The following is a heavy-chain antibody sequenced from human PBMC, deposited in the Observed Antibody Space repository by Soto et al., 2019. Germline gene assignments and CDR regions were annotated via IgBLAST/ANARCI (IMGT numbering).Heavy chain of an antibody. CDR3: XXXXXXXXXGTGXMGYFDY. Sequence: QLAQSGAEVKKPGASVKVSCKASGYNFITYGISWVRQAPGQGLEWMGWINGNSKKTNSAQKFQGRVTMTADTSTSTAYMEXXSLXSXXTXXXXXXXXXXXXXXGTGXMGYFDYWGQGSLVTVSS. J-gene: IGHJ4*02. D-gene: IGHD3-10*01. V-gene: IGHV1-18*01. CDR1: GYNFITYG. CDR2: INGNSKKT.